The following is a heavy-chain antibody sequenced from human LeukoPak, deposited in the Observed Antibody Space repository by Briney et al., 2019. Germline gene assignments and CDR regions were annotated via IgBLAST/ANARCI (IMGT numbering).Heavy chain of an antibody. D-gene: IGHD2/OR15-2a*01. Sequence: ASVKVSCKASGYTFTGYYMHWVRQAPGQGLEWMGWINPNSGGTNYAQKFQGRVTMTRDTSISTAYMELSRLRSEDTAVYFCARNFYGNAFDIWGQGTMVTVSS. CDR1: GYTFTGYY. J-gene: IGHJ3*02. CDR2: INPNSGGT. V-gene: IGHV1-2*02. CDR3: ARNFYGNAFDI.